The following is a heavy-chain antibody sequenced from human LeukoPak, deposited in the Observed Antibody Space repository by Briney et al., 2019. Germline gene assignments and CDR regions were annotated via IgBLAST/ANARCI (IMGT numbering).Heavy chain of an antibody. CDR2: IRGSGGST. CDR3: ASRPLYSSGWPPRDY. CDR1: GFTFSSYA. V-gene: IGHV3-23*01. Sequence: PGGSLRLSCAASGFTFSSYAMSRVRQAPGKGLEWVSAIRGSGGSTYYADSVKGRFTISRDNSKNTLYLQMNSLRAEDTAVYYCASRPLYSSGWPPRDYWGQRTLVTVSS. D-gene: IGHD6-19*01. J-gene: IGHJ4*02.